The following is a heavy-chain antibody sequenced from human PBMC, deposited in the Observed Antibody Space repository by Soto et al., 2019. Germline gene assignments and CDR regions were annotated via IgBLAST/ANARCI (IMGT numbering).Heavy chain of an antibody. CDR3: ARRADFWGYFDY. Sequence: PSETLSLTCTVSGGSISSYYWSWIRQPPGKGLEWIGYIYYSGSTNYNPSLKSRVTISVDTSKNQFSLKLSSVTAADTAVYYCARRADFWGYFDYWGQGTLVTVSS. CDR2: IYYSGST. CDR1: GGSISSYY. D-gene: IGHD3-3*01. V-gene: IGHV4-59*08. J-gene: IGHJ4*02.